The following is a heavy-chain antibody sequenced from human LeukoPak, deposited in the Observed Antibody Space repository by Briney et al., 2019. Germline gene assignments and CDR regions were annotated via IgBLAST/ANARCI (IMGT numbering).Heavy chain of an antibody. Sequence: ASVKVSCKASGYTFTRYGISWVRQAPGQGLEWMGWISAYNGNTNYAQKLQGRVTMTTDTSTSTAYMELRSLRSDDTAVYYCARDGVAWSSRYGMDVWGQGATVTVSS. CDR1: GYTFTRYG. V-gene: IGHV1-18*01. CDR3: ARDGVAWSSRYGMDV. CDR2: ISAYNGNT. D-gene: IGHD2-8*01. J-gene: IGHJ6*02.